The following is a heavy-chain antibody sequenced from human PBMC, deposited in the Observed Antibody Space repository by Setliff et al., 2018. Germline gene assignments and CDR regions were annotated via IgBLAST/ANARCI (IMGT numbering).Heavy chain of an antibody. D-gene: IGHD4-4*01. CDR3: ARDPRDVYRRGGDC. Sequence: ASVKVSCKTCGGTFSDNAMSWVRQAPGQGPEWMGGIIATVGGVSYAQKFQGRVTITADESTTTVYMELSSLTSEDTAMYYCARDPRDVYRRGGDCWGPGTLVTVSS. J-gene: IGHJ4*02. CDR2: IIATVGGV. V-gene: IGHV1-69*13. CDR1: GGTFSDNA.